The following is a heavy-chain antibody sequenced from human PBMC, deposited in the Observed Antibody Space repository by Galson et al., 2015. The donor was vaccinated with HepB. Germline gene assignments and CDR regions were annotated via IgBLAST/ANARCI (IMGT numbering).Heavy chain of an antibody. V-gene: IGHV5-51*01. Sequence: QSGAEVKKPGESLTISCKGSGYSFSSYWIGWVRQMPGKGLEWMGNIYAGDSDARYSPSFQGQVTISADKSISTAYLQWSSLKASDTAIYYCARTVGATHFDFWGREPWSPSPQ. CDR3: ARTVGATHFDF. D-gene: IGHD1-26*01. CDR1: GYSFSSYW. J-gene: IGHJ4*02. CDR2: IYAGDSDA.